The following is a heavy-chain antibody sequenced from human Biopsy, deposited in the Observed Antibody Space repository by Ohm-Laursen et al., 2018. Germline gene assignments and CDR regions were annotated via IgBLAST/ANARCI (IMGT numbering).Heavy chain of an antibody. V-gene: IGHV4-39*01. J-gene: IGHJ5*02. CDR3: ARHPTGFWFDP. Sequence: SDTLSLTCTVSGGSISSRSTYYWAWLRQPPGKGLEWIGSIYNTETTFYNPSLKSRVTISIDTSTNQFSLQVSSVTAADTALYFCARHPTGFWFDPWGHGTLVTVSS. CDR1: GGSISSRSTYY. CDR2: IYNTETT.